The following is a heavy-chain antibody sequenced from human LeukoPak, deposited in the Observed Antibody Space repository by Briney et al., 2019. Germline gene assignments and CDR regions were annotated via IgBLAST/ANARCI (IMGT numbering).Heavy chain of an antibody. CDR3: AKDHLQAARLGVGDC. CDR2: ISYDGRNN. Sequence: GGSLTLSCPASGFTFISYVIHWVRQAPAKELAGVAFISYDGRNNYYAAFAKDRFTLTRDNSKKTLYLQMNSLSAEDTAVYYCAKDHLQAARLGVGDCWGQGTLVTVSS. D-gene: IGHD6-6*01. J-gene: IGHJ4*02. V-gene: IGHV3-30*02. CDR1: GFTFISYV.